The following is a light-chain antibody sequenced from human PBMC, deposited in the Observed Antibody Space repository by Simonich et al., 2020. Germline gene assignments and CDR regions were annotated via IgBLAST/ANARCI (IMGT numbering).Light chain of an antibody. Sequence: QSALTQPASVSGSPGQSITISCTGTSSDVGGYNYVSWYQQHPGKAPKLMLYAVRKRPSGVSNRFSGSKSGNTASLTISGLQAEDEADYYCSSYTSSSTSVFGGGTKLTVL. J-gene: IGLJ3*02. CDR1: SSDVGGYNY. CDR2: AVR. V-gene: IGLV2-14*01. CDR3: SSYTSSSTSV.